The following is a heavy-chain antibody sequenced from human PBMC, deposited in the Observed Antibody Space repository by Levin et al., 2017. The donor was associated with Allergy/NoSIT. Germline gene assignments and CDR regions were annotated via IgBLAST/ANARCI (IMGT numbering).Heavy chain of an antibody. V-gene: IGHV4-31*03. Sequence: SETLSLTCTVSGGSISSGDYYWSWIRQHPGKGLEWIGQIYNSGYTNYNPSLKSRVTISVDTSKNQFSLKLTSVTAADTAVYFCARETAPSTTVTTGYFDCWGQGILVTVSS. D-gene: IGHD4-17*01. J-gene: IGHJ4*02. CDR1: GGSISSGDYY. CDR2: IYNSGYT. CDR3: ARETAPSTTVTTGYFDC.